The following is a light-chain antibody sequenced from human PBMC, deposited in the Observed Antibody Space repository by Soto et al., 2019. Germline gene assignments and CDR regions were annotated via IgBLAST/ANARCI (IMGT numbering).Light chain of an antibody. Sequence: QSVLTQPHSVSGAPGQRVTISCTGSSSNIGAGYDVHWYPQLPGRAPKLLIYGNTNRPSGVPDRFSGYKSGTSASLAITGHQAEDEADYYCLSFDSSLSVVFGGGTKLTVL. CDR2: GNT. V-gene: IGLV1-40*01. CDR1: SSNIGAGYD. J-gene: IGLJ2*01. CDR3: LSFDSSLSVV.